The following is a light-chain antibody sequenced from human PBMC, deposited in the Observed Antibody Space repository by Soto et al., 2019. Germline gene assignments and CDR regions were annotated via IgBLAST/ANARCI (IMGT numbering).Light chain of an antibody. V-gene: IGKV3-15*01. CDR1: QNVSSN. Sequence: DIVMTQSPATLSVSPGARATLSCRASQNVSSNLAWYRQIPGQAXRLLMYGASTRATGTPARFSGSGSGTEFTLTISSLQSEDFSTYYCQQSYSTPRVTFGQGTRLEIK. CDR2: GAS. J-gene: IGKJ5*01. CDR3: QQSYSTPRVT.